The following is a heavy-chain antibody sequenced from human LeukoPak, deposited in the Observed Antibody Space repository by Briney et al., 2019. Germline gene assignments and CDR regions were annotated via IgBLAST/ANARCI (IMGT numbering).Heavy chain of an antibody. CDR3: ARVRCSGGSCPNWFDP. V-gene: IGHV1-18*01. J-gene: IGHJ5*02. Sequence: ASVKVCCKASGYTFTSYSISWVRQAPGQGLEWMGWISAYNGNTNYAQKLQGRVTMTTDTSTSTAYMELRSLRSDDTAVYYCARVRCSGGSCPNWFDPWGQGTLVTVSS. D-gene: IGHD2-15*01. CDR1: GYTFTSYS. CDR2: ISAYNGNT.